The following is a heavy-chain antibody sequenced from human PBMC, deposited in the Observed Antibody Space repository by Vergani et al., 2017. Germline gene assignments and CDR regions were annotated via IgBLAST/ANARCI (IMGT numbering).Heavy chain of an antibody. CDR1: GYTFTSYD. V-gene: IGHV1-8*01. D-gene: IGHD1-1*01. J-gene: IGHJ5*02. Sequence: QVQLVQSGAEVKTPGASVKVSCKASGYTFTSYDINWVRQATGQGLEWMGWMNPNSGNTGYAQKFQGRVTMTRNTSISTAYMELSSLRSEDTAVYYCARETVTTGGNWFDPWGQGTLVTVSS. CDR3: ARETVTTGGNWFDP. CDR2: MNPNSGNT.